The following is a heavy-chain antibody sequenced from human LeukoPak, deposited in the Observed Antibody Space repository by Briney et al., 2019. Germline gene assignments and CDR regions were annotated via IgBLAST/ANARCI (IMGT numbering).Heavy chain of an antibody. CDR1: GFTFSNYG. CDR3: ARDLSSSWSPGV. J-gene: IGHJ3*01. Sequence: GGSLRLPCITSGFTFSNYGFHWVRQAPGKGLEWTAAIWYDGSNQYYPDSVKGRFTISRDNSKNTIYLQMNSLRIEDTAMYYCARDLSSSWSPGVWGQGTMVSVSS. CDR2: IWYDGSNQ. V-gene: IGHV3-33*01. D-gene: IGHD6-13*01.